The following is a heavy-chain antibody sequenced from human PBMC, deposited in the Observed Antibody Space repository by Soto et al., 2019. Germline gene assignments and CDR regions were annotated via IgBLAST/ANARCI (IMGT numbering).Heavy chain of an antibody. Sequence: GGSLRLSCAASGFTFSDYYMSWIRQAPGKGLEWVSYISSSSSYTNYADSVKGRFTISRDNAKNSLYLQMNSLRAEDTAVYYCARDGYCSSTSCPEGYYYYGMDVWGQGTTVTAP. J-gene: IGHJ6*02. CDR3: ARDGYCSSTSCPEGYYYYGMDV. V-gene: IGHV3-11*06. CDR2: ISSSSSYT. CDR1: GFTFSDYY. D-gene: IGHD2-2*03.